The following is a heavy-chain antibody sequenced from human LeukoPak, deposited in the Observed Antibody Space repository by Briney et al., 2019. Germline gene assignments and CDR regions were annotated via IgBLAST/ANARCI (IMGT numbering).Heavy chain of an antibody. Sequence: PGGSLRLSCAASGFTFSSYGMHWVRQAPGKGLEWVAVIWYDGSNKYYADSVKGRFTISRDNSKNTLHLQMNSLRAEDTAVYYCARPPVYYDAFDIWGQGTMVTVSS. D-gene: IGHD2-8*01. V-gene: IGHV3-33*01. CDR1: GFTFSSYG. CDR2: IWYDGSNK. CDR3: ARPPVYYDAFDI. J-gene: IGHJ3*02.